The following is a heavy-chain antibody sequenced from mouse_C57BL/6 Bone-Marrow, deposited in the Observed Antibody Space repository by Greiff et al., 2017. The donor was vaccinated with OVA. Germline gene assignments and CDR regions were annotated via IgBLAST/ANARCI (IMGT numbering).Heavy chain of an antibody. Sequence: QVQLKESGAELVRPGTSVKMSCKASGYTFTNYWIGWAKQRPGHGLEWIGDIYPGGGYTNYNEKFKGKATLTADKSSSTAYMQFSSLTSEDSAIYYCAREGDYYGSSYAGWFAYWGQGTLVTVSA. V-gene: IGHV1-63*01. CDR3: AREGDYYGSSYAGWFAY. D-gene: IGHD1-1*01. J-gene: IGHJ3*01. CDR2: IYPGGGYT. CDR1: GYTFTNYW.